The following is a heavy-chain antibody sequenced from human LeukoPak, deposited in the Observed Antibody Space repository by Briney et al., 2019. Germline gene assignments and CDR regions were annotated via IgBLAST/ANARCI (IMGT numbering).Heavy chain of an antibody. Sequence: QAGGSLRLSCAASGFTFSSYAMSWVRQAPGKGLEWVSAISGSGGSTYYADSVKGRFTISRDNAKNSLYLQMNSLRAEDTAVYYCATDLFDYMDVWGKGTTVTVSS. CDR3: ATDLFDYMDV. CDR1: GFTFSSYA. V-gene: IGHV3-23*01. CDR2: ISGSGGST. J-gene: IGHJ6*03. D-gene: IGHD2-21*01.